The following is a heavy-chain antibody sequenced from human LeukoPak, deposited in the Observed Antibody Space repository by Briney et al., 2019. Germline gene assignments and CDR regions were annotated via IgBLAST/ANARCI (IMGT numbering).Heavy chain of an antibody. CDR3: ARGGVAGPGTFDY. J-gene: IGHJ4*02. CDR1: GFTLSSNY. V-gene: IGHV3-66*01. D-gene: IGHD6-19*01. Sequence: GGSLRLSCVASGFTLSSNYMNWVRPAPGKGLEWVSVIYSGGSTYYADSVKGRFTISRDNSKNTLYLQMNSLRAEDTAVCYCARGGVAGPGTFDYWGQGTLVTVSS. CDR2: IYSGGST.